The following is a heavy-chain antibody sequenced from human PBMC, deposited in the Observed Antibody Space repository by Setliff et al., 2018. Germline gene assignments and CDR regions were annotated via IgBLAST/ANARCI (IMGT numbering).Heavy chain of an antibody. CDR3: ARDPLTTNRRRAFDI. CDR2: IDYSGTT. Sequence: KASETLSLTCSVSGGSITSHYWSWIRQSPGKGLEWIGYIDYSGTTNYNPSLKSRVTISVDKSKNQFSLKLSSVTAADTAVYYCARDPLTTNRRRAFDIWGQGTMVTVSS. V-gene: IGHV4-59*11. J-gene: IGHJ3*02. D-gene: IGHD4-17*01. CDR1: GGSITSHY.